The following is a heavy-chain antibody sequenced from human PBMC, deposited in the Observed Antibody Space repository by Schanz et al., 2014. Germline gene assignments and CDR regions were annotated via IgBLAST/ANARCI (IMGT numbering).Heavy chain of an antibody. V-gene: IGHV3-30*18. CDR2: ISYDGNTK. CDR1: GFTFSDYY. CDR3: AKDLAAVGVFDY. D-gene: IGHD6-13*01. Sequence: VQLLDSGGGLVKPGGSLRLSCAASGFTFSDYYMTWIRQAPGKGLEWVALISYDGNTKYYADSVKGRFTISRDSSKNTLYLQMNSLRAEDTAIYYCAKDLAAVGVFDYWGQGSLVTVSP. J-gene: IGHJ4*02.